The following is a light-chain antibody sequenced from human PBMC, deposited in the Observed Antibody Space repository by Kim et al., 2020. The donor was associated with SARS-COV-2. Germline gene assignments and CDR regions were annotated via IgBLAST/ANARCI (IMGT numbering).Light chain of an antibody. J-gene: IGLJ3*02. V-gene: IGLV3-1*01. CDR2: QDN. CDR3: QTWDSSSVM. Sequence: VSAEQTASITCSGDKLGDRYVCWYQQKPGQSPVLVIYQDNRRPSGIPERFSGSVSGNTATLTVSGAQATDEADYYCQTWDSSSVMFGGGTQLTVL. CDR1: KLGDRY.